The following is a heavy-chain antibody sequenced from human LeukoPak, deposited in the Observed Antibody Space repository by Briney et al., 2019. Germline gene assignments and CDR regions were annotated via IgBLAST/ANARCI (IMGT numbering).Heavy chain of an antibody. J-gene: IGHJ4*02. CDR3: AREGASGWYFDY. D-gene: IGHD2-15*01. Sequence: GGSLRLPCAASGFTFSNYVMNWVRQAPGKGLVWVSRINTDGSITSYADSVRGRFTISRDNAKNTLYLQMNSLSAEDTAVYYCAREGASGWYFDYWGQGTLVAVSS. CDR1: GFTFSNYV. CDR2: INTDGSIT. V-gene: IGHV3-74*01.